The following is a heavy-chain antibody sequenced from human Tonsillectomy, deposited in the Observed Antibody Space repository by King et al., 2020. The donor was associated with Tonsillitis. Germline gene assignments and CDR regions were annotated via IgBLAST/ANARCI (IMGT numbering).Heavy chain of an antibody. D-gene: IGHD2-8*01. V-gene: IGHV4-4*07. CDR2: IYTSGST. J-gene: IGHJ2*01. Sequence: QLQESGPGLVKPSETLSLTCTVSGGSISSYYWSWIRQPAGKGLEWIGRIYTSGSTNYNPSLKSRVTMSVDTSKNQFSLKLSSVTAADTAVYYSAREGFLGYCTNGVCYTNWYFDLWGRGTLVTVSS. CDR3: AREGFLGYCTNGVCYTNWYFDL. CDR1: GGSISSYY.